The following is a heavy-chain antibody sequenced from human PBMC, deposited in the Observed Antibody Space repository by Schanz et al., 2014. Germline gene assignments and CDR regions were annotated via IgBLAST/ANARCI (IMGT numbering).Heavy chain of an antibody. V-gene: IGHV3-23*04. CDR1: GFAFSSYG. CDR3: ARPPHDSSGYYPFDY. J-gene: IGHJ4*02. D-gene: IGHD3-22*01. Sequence: EVQLVESGGGLVKPGGSLRLSCLASGFAFSSYGMNWLRQAPGKGLEWVSVIGVDGTTTYYADSVKGRFTISRDNSKNTLYLQMKSLRAEDTAVYYCARPPHDSSGYYPFDYWGQGTLVTVSS. CDR2: IGVDGTTT.